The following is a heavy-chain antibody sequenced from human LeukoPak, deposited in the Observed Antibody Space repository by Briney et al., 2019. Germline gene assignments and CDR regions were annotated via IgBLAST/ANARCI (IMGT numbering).Heavy chain of an antibody. CDR2: ISGSGGST. Sequence: GGSLSLCCAASRFTLRSYAMSKVPQPPGTELEWVSAISGSGGSTYYAYSVQGRFPISTDNSKNTLYLQMNSLRAEDTAVYYCAREKSYYFDYWRQGTLVTVSS. V-gene: IGHV3-23*01. J-gene: IGHJ4*02. CDR3: AREKSYYFDY. CDR1: RFTLRSYA. D-gene: IGHD1-26*01.